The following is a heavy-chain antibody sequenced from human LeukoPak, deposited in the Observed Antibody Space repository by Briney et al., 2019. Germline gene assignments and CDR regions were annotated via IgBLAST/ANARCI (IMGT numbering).Heavy chain of an antibody. CDR3: ARPSILTAYAWAFDY. CDR1: GFTFSSSG. Sequence: GGSLRLSCSASGFTFSSSGMHWVRQAPGKGLEWVAVLSYDGSYQYYAESVKGRFTISRDTSKDTLYLQMNNLRSEDTAVYYCARPSILTAYAWAFDYWGQGTVVSVSS. D-gene: IGHD3-9*01. V-gene: IGHV3-30*03. J-gene: IGHJ4*02. CDR2: LSYDGSYQ.